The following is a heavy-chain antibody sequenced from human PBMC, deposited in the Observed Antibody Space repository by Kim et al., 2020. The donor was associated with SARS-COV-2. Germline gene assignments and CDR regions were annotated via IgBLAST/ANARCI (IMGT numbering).Heavy chain of an antibody. CDR3: ARYRGYSYGLNWYFDL. Sequence: GGSLRLSCAASGFTVSSNYMSWVRQAPGKGLEWVSVIYSGGSTYYADSVKGRFTISRDNSKNTLYLQMNSLRAEDTAVYYCARYRGYSYGLNWYFDLWGRGTLVTVSS. CDR2: IYSGGST. V-gene: IGHV3-66*01. J-gene: IGHJ2*01. D-gene: IGHD5-18*01. CDR1: GFTVSSNY.